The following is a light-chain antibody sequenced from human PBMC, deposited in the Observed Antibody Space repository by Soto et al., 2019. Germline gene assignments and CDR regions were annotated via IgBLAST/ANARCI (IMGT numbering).Light chain of an antibody. J-gene: IGKJ4*01. CDR1: QSVSSN. CDR2: GAS. CDR3: QQYNKWPLT. V-gene: IGKV3-15*01. Sequence: EIVMTQSPATLSVSPGERATLSCRASQSVSSNLAWYQQKPGQAPRLLIYGASTSATGIPARFSGSGSGTEFSLTISSRQSEDFAVYYCQQYNKWPLTFGGGTKVEIK.